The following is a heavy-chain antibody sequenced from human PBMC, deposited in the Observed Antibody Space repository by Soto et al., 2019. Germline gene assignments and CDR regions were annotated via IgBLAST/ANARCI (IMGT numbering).Heavy chain of an antibody. D-gene: IGHD3-9*01. Sequence: GGSLRLSCAASGFTFSSYGMHWVRQAPGKGLEWVAVISYDGSNKYYADSVKGRFTISRDNSKNTLYLQMNSLRAEDTAVYYCAKEAGGYDILTGPDYWGQGTLVTVSS. V-gene: IGHV3-30*18. J-gene: IGHJ4*02. CDR1: GFTFSSYG. CDR3: AKEAGGYDILTGPDY. CDR2: ISYDGSNK.